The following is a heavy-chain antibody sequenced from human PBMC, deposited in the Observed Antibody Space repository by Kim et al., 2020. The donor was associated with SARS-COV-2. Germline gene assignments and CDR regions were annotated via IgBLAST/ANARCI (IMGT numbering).Heavy chain of an antibody. CDR2: INHSGST. V-gene: IGHV4-34*01. J-gene: IGHJ4*02. CDR1: GGSFSGYY. CDR3: ARGRRSSWSFDY. D-gene: IGHD6-13*01. Sequence: SETLSLTCAVYGGSFSGYYWSWIRQPPGKGLEWIGEINHSGSTNYNPSLKSRVTISVDTSKNQFSLKLSSVTAADTAVYYCARGRRSSWSFDYWGQGTL.